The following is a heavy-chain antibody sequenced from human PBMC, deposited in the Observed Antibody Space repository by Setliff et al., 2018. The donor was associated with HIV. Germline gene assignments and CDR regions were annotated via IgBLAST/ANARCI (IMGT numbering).Heavy chain of an antibody. CDR3: ARSSRGSLRDLDY. Sequence: PSETLSLTCTVSGGSISNYYWSWIRQPPGKGLEWIGCGYYSGITHYDPSLKSRVSISADASKNQFSLRLNSVTVADTAVYFCARSSRGSLRDLDYWGPGTLVTVSS. V-gene: IGHV4-59*08. CDR2: GYYSGIT. D-gene: IGHD2-21*02. CDR1: GGSISNYY. J-gene: IGHJ4*02.